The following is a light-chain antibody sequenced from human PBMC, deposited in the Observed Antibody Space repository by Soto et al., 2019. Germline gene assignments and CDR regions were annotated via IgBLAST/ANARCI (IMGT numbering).Light chain of an antibody. CDR1: QSVSSY. Sequence: EIVLTQSPATLSLSPGDRATLSCRASQSVSSYLAWYQQKPGQAPRLLIYGVSSRATGIPDRFSGSGSGTDFTLTICRLDPEDFAVYYCQQYGSSPITFGQGTRLEIK. J-gene: IGKJ5*01. V-gene: IGKV3-20*01. CDR3: QQYGSSPIT. CDR2: GVS.